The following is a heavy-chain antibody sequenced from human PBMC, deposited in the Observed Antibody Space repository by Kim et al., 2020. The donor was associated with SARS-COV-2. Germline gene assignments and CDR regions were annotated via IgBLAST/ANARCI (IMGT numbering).Heavy chain of an antibody. V-gene: IGHV4-59*01. CDR2: IYYSGST. J-gene: IGHJ3*02. Sequence: SETLSLTCTVSGGSISSYYWSWIRQPPGKGLEWIGYIYYSGSTNYNPSLKSRVTISVDTSKNQFSLKLSSVTAADTAVYYCARDGLVAATHDAFDIWGQGTMVTVSS. D-gene: IGHD2-15*01. CDR1: GGSISSYY. CDR3: ARDGLVAATHDAFDI.